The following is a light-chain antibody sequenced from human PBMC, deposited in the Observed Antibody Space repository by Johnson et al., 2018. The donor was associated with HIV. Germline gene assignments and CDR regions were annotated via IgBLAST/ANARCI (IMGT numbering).Light chain of an antibody. J-gene: IGLJ1*01. Sequence: QSVLTQPPSVSAAPGQKVTISCSGSSSNIGSHYVSWYQQVPGTAPRLVIYDTIKRPSGIPDRFSGSKSGTSASLAISGLQSEDEADYFCATWDDSLSVYVFGTGTKVTVL. CDR1: SSNIGSHY. V-gene: IGLV1-51*01. CDR3: ATWDDSLSVYV. CDR2: DTI.